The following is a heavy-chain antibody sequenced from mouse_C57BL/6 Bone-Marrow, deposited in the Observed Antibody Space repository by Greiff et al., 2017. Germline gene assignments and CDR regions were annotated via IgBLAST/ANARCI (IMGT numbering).Heavy chain of an antibody. V-gene: IGHV1-50*01. Sequence: QVQLQQPGAELVKPGASVTLSCKASGYTFTSYWMQWVKQRPGQGLEWIGEIDPSDSYTNYNQKFKGKATLTVDTSSSTAYMKLSSLTSEDSAVYCCARGGLRKAMDYWGQGTSVTVSS. CDR2: IDPSDSYT. J-gene: IGHJ4*01. CDR3: ARGGLRKAMDY. D-gene: IGHD3-1*01. CDR1: GYTFTSYW.